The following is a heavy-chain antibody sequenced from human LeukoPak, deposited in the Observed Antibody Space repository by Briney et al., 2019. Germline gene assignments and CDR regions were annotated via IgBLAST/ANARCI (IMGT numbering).Heavy chain of an antibody. D-gene: IGHD3-22*01. CDR1: GFTFSSYS. CDR3: TREEAVVLDALDI. Sequence: GGSLRLSCAASGFTFSSYSMNWVRQAPGKGPEWVSSISSSSSYIYYADSVKGRFTISRDNAKNSLYLQMNSLRAEDTAVYYCTREEAVVLDALDIWGQGTMVTVSS. CDR2: ISSSSSYI. V-gene: IGHV3-21*01. J-gene: IGHJ3*02.